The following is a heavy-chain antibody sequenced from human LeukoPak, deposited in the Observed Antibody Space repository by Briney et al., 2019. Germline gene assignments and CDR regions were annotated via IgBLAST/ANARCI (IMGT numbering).Heavy chain of an antibody. Sequence: ASVKVSCKASGYAFTTYSVSWVRQAPGQGLEWMGWISTLYGNTKYPQRFQDRVTLTTDTSTSTVYMELRSLRYDDTAVYFCARMTYSGEATPYDYWGQGALVIVSS. D-gene: IGHD5-12*01. V-gene: IGHV1-18*04. CDR1: GYAFTTYS. J-gene: IGHJ4*02. CDR2: ISTLYGNT. CDR3: ARMTYSGEATPYDY.